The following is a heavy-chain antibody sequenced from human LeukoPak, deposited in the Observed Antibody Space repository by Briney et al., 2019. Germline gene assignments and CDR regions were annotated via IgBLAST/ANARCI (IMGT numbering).Heavy chain of an antibody. V-gene: IGHV3-23*01. J-gene: IGHJ4*02. D-gene: IGHD2-15*01. CDR2: ITGSGGST. Sequence: PGGSLRLSCAASGFTFSSYAMGWVRQAPGKGLEWVSLITGSGGSTFYADSVKGRFTISRDNSKSTLYLQMNSLRAEDTAVYYCARDSRDIAWYFDFWGQGTLSPSPQ. CDR1: GFTFSSYA. CDR3: ARDSRDIAWYFDF.